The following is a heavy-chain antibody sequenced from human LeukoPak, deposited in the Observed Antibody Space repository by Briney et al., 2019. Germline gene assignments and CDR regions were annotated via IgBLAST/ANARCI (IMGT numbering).Heavy chain of an antibody. CDR2: VDHSGSA. D-gene: IGHD3-10*01. CDR1: GGSFSGYY. CDR3: ARGLDSMVRGVRGYYYYIDV. J-gene: IGHJ6*03. V-gene: IGHV4-34*01. Sequence: SETLSLTCAVYGGSFSGYYWRWIRQPPGRGLEWIGEVDHSGSANYNPSLKSRVTILVETSKNQFSLMLNSVTAADTAVYYCARGLDSMVRGVRGYYYYIDVWDKGTTVTVSS.